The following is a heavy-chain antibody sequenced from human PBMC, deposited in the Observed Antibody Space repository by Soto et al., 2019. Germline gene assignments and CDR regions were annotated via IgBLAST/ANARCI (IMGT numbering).Heavy chain of an antibody. CDR1: GGSISSYY. CDR2: IYYSGST. Sequence: QVQLQESGPGLVKPSETLSLTCTVSGGSISSYYWSWIRQPPGKGLEWIGYIYYSGSTNYNPSLKSRVTISVDTSKNQFSLKLSSVTAADTAVYYCARLRFLDSNWFDPWGQGTLVTVSS. D-gene: IGHD3-3*01. V-gene: IGHV4-59*01. J-gene: IGHJ5*02. CDR3: ARLRFLDSNWFDP.